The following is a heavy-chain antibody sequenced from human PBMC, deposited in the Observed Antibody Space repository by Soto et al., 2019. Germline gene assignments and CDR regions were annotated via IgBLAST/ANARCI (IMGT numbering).Heavy chain of an antibody. V-gene: IGHV1-2*04. CDR3: ARGSVVVVTASGGNFDY. J-gene: IGHJ4*02. CDR1: GYTFTGYY. D-gene: IGHD2-21*02. CDR2: INPNSGGT. Sequence: ASVKVSCKASGYTFTGYYMHWVRQAPGQGLEWMGWINPNSGGTNYAQKFQGWVTMTRDTSISTAYMELSRLRSDDTAVYYCARGSVVVVTASGGNFDYWGQGTLVTVSS.